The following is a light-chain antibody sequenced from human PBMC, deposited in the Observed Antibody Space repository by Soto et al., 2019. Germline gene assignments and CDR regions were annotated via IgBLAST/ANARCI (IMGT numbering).Light chain of an antibody. J-gene: IGKJ1*01. CDR3: QQLRTYPQT. CDR1: QDISSY. V-gene: IGKV1-9*01. CDR2: AAS. Sequence: DIQSTQSPSFLSASVGDRVTITCRASQDISSYLAWYQQKPGKAPNLLMYAASSLQSGVPSRFSGSGSGTEFTLTISSLQPEDFATYYCQQLRTYPQTFGQGTKVDIK.